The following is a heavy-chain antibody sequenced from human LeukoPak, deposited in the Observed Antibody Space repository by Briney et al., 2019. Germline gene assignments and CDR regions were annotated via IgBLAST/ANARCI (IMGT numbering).Heavy chain of an antibody. CDR3: ARLTWPRITMPRVDWFDP. CDR2: IYPGDSDT. J-gene: IGHJ5*02. Sequence: GESLKISCKGSGYSFTSYWIGWVRQMPGKGLECMGIIYPGDSDTRYSPSFQGQVTISADKSISTAYLQWSSLKASDTAMYYCARLTWPRITMPRVDWFDPWGQGTLVTVSS. D-gene: IGHD3-10*01. V-gene: IGHV5-51*01. CDR1: GYSFTSYW.